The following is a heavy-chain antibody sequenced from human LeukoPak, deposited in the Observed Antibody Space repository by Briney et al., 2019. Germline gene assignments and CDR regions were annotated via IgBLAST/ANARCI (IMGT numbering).Heavy chain of an antibody. CDR3: ARTHIEQQLAD. Sequence: AASVKVSCKASGYTFTSYDFNWVRQATGQGLEWMGWMNPNSGHTGYAQKFQGRVTMTRNTSISTDYMELSSLRSEDTAVYYCARTHIEQQLADWGQGTMVTVSS. V-gene: IGHV1-8*01. D-gene: IGHD6-13*01. J-gene: IGHJ4*02. CDR2: MNPNSGHT. CDR1: GYTFTSYD.